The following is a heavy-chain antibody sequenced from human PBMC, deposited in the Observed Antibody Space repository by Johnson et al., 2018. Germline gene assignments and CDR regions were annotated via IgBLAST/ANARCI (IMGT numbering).Heavy chain of an antibody. CDR3: ARDARTGGGYYGMDV. Sequence: QVQLVQSGGGVVQPGRSLRLSCAASGFSFSNHGMHWVRQTPGKGLEWVAVIASDGRDKKYADSVKGRFTISRDNSKNTLYLQMNSLRAEDTAVCYCARDARTGGGYYGMDVGGQGTTVTVSS. J-gene: IGHJ6*02. CDR2: IASDGRDK. D-gene: IGHD4-23*01. V-gene: IGHV3-30*03. CDR1: GFSFSNHG.